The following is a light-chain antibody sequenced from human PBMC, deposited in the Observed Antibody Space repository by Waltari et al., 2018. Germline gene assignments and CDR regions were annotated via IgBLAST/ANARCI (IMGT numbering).Light chain of an antibody. V-gene: IGLV1-47*01. CDR1: SSNIGGNH. CDR2: KNS. CDR3: AAWDDGLSGPA. J-gene: IGLJ3*02. Sequence: QSVVTQPPSASGTPGQRVTISCSGSSSNIGGNHVSWYQQFPGMAPKLLIYKNSQRPSGFPARFSGSKSGTSASLAISGLRSEDEAQYYCAAWDDGLSGPAFGGGTKLTVL.